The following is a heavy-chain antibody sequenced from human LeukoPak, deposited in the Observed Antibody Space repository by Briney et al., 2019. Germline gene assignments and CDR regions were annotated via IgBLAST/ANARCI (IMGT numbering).Heavy chain of an antibody. Sequence: PSETLTLTCAVSGYSISSGYYWGWLRQPPGKGLEWIGSAFHSGSTSSYPSLKSRVTISVDTSKNQFSLKLSSVTAADTAVYYCARGDGSYSDWGQGTLVTVSS. J-gene: IGHJ4*02. CDR1: GYSISSGYY. V-gene: IGHV4-38-2*01. CDR3: ARGDGSYSD. CDR2: AFHSGST. D-gene: IGHD2-15*01.